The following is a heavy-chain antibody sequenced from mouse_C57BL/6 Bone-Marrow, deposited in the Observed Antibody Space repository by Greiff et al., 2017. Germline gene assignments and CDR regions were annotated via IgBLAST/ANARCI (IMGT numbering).Heavy chain of an antibody. Sequence: EVQLQESGGGLVKPGGSLKLSCAASGFTFSSYAMSWVRQTPEKRLEWVATISDGGSYTYYPDNVKGRFTISRDNAKNNLYLQMSHLKSEDTAMYYCARDGVAYWGQGNLVTVSA. V-gene: IGHV5-4*01. CDR2: ISDGGSYT. CDR3: ARDGVAY. J-gene: IGHJ3*01. CDR1: GFTFSSYA.